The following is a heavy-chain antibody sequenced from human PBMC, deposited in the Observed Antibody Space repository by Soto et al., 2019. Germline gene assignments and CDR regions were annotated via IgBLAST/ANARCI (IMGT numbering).Heavy chain of an antibody. Sequence: GGSLRLSCAASGFTFSDYYMSWIRQAPGKGLESVSYISSSGSTIYYADSVKGRFTISRDNAKNSLYLQMNSLRAEDTAVYYCARDPGIAAAGLYYFDYWGQGTLVTVSS. J-gene: IGHJ4*02. V-gene: IGHV3-11*01. CDR1: GFTFSDYY. D-gene: IGHD6-13*01. CDR3: ARDPGIAAAGLYYFDY. CDR2: ISSSGSTI.